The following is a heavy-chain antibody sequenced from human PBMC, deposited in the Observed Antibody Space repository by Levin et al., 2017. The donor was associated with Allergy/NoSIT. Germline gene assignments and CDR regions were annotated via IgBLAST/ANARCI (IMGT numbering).Heavy chain of an antibody. CDR3: ARNYYGSGSYYTFDY. Sequence: GESLKISCKGSGYSFTSYWIGWVRQMPGKGLEWMGIIYPGDSDTRYSPSFQGQVTISADKSISTAYLQWSSLKASDTAMYYCARNYYGSGSYYTFDYWGQGTLVTVSS. J-gene: IGHJ4*02. V-gene: IGHV5-51*01. CDR2: IYPGDSDT. D-gene: IGHD3-10*01. CDR1: GYSFTSYW.